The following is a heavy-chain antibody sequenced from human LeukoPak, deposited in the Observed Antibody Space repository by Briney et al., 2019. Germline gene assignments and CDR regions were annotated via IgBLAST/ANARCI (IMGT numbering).Heavy chain of an antibody. CDR2: ISAYNGNT. CDR3: ARESYCSGGSCYPTSGDY. V-gene: IGHV1-18*01. Sequence: GASVKVSCKASGYTFTSYGISWVRQAPGQGLEWMGWISAYNGNTNYAQKLQGRVTMTTDTSTSIAYMELRSLRSDDTAVYYCARESYCSGGSCYPTSGDYWGQGTLVTVSS. CDR1: GYTFTSYG. J-gene: IGHJ4*02. D-gene: IGHD2-15*01.